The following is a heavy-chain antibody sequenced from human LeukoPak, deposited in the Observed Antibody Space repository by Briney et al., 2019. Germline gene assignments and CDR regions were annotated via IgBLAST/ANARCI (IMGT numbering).Heavy chain of an antibody. D-gene: IGHD3-10*01. Sequence: GESLRLSCAASGFTFSAYAISWVRQAPGKGLEWVSAVSASATGTYYADSVKGRFTISRDNSKNTVYLQMNSVRAEDTAVYFCAKETLYASGTSFLTLDYWGQGTLVTVSS. J-gene: IGHJ4*02. CDR2: VSASATGT. V-gene: IGHV3-23*01. CDR3: AKETLYASGTSFLTLDY. CDR1: GFTFSAYA.